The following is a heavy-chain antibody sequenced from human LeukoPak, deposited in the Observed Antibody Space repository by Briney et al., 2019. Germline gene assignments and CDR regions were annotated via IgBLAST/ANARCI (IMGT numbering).Heavy chain of an antibody. J-gene: IGHJ4*02. V-gene: IGHV4-4*07. CDR2: IYTSGTT. CDR3: ARETSSASGRVFDY. CDR1: GGSISSYC. Sequence: SETLSLTCTVSGGSISSYCLTWIRQPAGKGLEWIGRIYTSGTTNYNPSLESRLTMSLDTSKNQFSPILRSVTAADTAVYYCARETSSASGRVFDYWGQGALVTVSS.